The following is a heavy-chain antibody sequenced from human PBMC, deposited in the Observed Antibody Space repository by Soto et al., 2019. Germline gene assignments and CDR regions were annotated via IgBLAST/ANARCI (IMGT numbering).Heavy chain of an antibody. CDR2: IYHSGST. CDR1: GGSISSGGYS. V-gene: IGHV4-30-2*01. CDR3: ARWVLMVRGVITWFDP. J-gene: IGHJ5*02. Sequence: SETLSLTCAVSGGSISSGGYSWSWIRQPPGKGLEWIGYIYHSGSTYYNPSLKSRVTISVDTSKNQFSLKLSSVTAADTAVYYCARWVLMVRGVITWFDPWGQGTLVTVSS. D-gene: IGHD3-10*01.